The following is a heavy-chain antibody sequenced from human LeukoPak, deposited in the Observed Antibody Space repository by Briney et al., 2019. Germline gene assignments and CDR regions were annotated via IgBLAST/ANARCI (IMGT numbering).Heavy chain of an antibody. V-gene: IGHV1-2*02. D-gene: IGHD6-13*01. J-gene: IGHJ4*02. CDR3: ASSHSSSWYYFDY. CDR2: INPNSGGT. CDR1: VYTFTGYY. Sequence: GASVKVSCKASVYTFTGYYMHWVRQAPGQGLEWMGWINPNSGGTNYAQKFQGRVTMTRDTSISTAYMELSRLRSDDTAVYYCASSHSSSWYYFDYWGQGTLVTVSS.